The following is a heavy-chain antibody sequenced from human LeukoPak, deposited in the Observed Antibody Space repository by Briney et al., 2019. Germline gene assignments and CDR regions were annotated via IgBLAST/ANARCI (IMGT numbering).Heavy chain of an antibody. Sequence: ASVKVSCKVSGYTLTGLSMHWVRQAPGKGLEWMGGFDPEDGETIYAQKFQGRVTMTEDTSTDTAYMELSSLRSEDTAVYYCATGPSIVATIGYWGQGTLVTVSS. D-gene: IGHD5-12*01. CDR2: FDPEDGET. V-gene: IGHV1-24*01. CDR1: GYTLTGLS. CDR3: ATGPSIVATIGY. J-gene: IGHJ4*02.